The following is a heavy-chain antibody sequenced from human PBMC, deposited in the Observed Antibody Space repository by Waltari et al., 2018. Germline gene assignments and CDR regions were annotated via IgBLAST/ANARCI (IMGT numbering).Heavy chain of an antibody. CDR2: IRSKPNNYAT. J-gene: IGHJ4*02. CDR1: GFTFSGPT. D-gene: IGHD6-13*01. Sequence: EVQVVESGGGLVQPGGSLKLSGATSGFTFSGPTIHWVRQTSGKGLEWIGRIRSKPNNYATRYTASVEGRFTISRDDSENTAYLQMSSLMTEDTAVYYCTGGAVTGTDFWGQGTLVTVSS. CDR3: TGGAVTGTDF. V-gene: IGHV3-73*01.